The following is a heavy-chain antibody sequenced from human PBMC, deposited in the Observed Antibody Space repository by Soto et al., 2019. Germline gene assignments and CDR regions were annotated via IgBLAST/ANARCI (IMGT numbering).Heavy chain of an antibody. Sequence: KTSETLSLTCTVSGGSISSGGYYWSWIRQHPGKGLEWIGYIYYSGSTYYNPSLKGRVTISVDTSKNQFSLKLSSVTAADTAVYYCARVLSYGSAIDYWGQGTLVTVSS. CDR3: ARVLSYGSAIDY. CDR2: IYYSGST. D-gene: IGHD3-10*01. V-gene: IGHV4-31*03. CDR1: GGSISSGGYY. J-gene: IGHJ4*02.